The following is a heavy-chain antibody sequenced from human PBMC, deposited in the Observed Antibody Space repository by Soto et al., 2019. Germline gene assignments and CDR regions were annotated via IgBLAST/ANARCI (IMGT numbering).Heavy chain of an antibody. D-gene: IGHD2-21*02. CDR3: AGTKSVGDGMDY. J-gene: IGHJ4*02. Sequence: QVQLQQWGAGLLKPSETLSLTCAVYGGSFSGYYWSWIRQPPGKGLEWIGEINHSGSTNYNPSLKSRVTISVDTSKNQFSLKLSSVTAADTAVYYCAGTKSVGDGMDYWGQGTLVTVSS. CDR1: GGSFSGYY. CDR2: INHSGST. V-gene: IGHV4-34*01.